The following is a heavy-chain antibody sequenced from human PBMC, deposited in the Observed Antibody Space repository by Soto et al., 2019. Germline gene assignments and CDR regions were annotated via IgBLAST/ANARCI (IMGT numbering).Heavy chain of an antibody. CDR3: ASIGSVITFGGVIPINY. D-gene: IGHD3-16*02. CDR2: ISSSSSYI. J-gene: IGHJ4*02. V-gene: IGHV3-21*04. CDR1: GFTFSSYS. Sequence: GGSLRLSCAASGFTFSSYSMNWVRQAPGKGLEWVSSISSSSSYIYYADSVKGRFTISRDNAKNSLYLQMNSLRSDDTAVYYCASIGSVITFGGVIPINYWGQGTLVTVS.